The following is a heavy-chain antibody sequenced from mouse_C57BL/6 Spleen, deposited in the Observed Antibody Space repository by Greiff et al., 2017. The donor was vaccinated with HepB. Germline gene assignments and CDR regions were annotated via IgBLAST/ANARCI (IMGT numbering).Heavy chain of an antibody. V-gene: IGHV1-15*01. CDR2: IDPETGGT. J-gene: IGHJ2*01. Sequence: VQLQQSGAELVRPGASVTLSCKASGYTFTDYEMHWVKQTPVHGLEWIGAIDPETGGTAYNQKFKGKAILTADKSSSTAYMERRSLTSEDSAVYYGTRGEIYDYGWGQGTTLSVSS. CDR3: TRGEIYDYG. CDR1: GYTFTDYE. D-gene: IGHD2-4*01.